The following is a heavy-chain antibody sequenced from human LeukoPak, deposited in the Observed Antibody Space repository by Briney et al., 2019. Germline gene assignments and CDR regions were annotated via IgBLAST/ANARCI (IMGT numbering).Heavy chain of an antibody. CDR1: GFTFSSYA. V-gene: IGHV3-23*01. CDR2: ISSSGGST. D-gene: IGHD2-15*01. CDR3: AKEDPCGGSCHQHLNWFDP. Sequence: GGSLRLSCAASGFTFSSYAMSWVRQAPGKGLEWVSAISSSGGSTYYADSVKGRFTISRDNSKNTLYLQMNSLRAEDTAVYYCAKEDPCGGSCHQHLNWFDPWGQGTLVTVSS. J-gene: IGHJ5*02.